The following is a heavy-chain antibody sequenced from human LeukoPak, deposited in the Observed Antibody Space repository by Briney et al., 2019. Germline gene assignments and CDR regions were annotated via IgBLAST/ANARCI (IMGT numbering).Heavy chain of an antibody. V-gene: IGHV3-33*01. Sequence: LAGGSLRLSCAASGFTFSSYGMHWVRQAPGKGLEWVAVIWYDGSNKYYADSVKGRFTISRDNSKNTLYLQMNSLRAEDTAVYYCARDRRYGDGYNFGGQGTLVTVSS. D-gene: IGHD5-24*01. CDR3: ARDRRYGDGYNF. CDR2: IWYDGSNK. J-gene: IGHJ4*02. CDR1: GFTFSSYG.